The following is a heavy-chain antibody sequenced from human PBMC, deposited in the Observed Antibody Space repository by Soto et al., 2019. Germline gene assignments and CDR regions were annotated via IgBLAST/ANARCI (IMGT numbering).Heavy chain of an antibody. J-gene: IGHJ3*02. CDR3: ARRYQLLSDAFDI. Sequence: GGSLRLSCAASGFTFSSYAMSWVRQAPGKGLEWVSAISGSGGSTYYADSVKGRFTISRDNSKNTLYLQMNSLRAEDTAVYYCARRYQLLSDAFDIWGQGTMVTVSS. V-gene: IGHV3-23*01. CDR1: GFTFSSYA. D-gene: IGHD2-2*01. CDR2: ISGSGGST.